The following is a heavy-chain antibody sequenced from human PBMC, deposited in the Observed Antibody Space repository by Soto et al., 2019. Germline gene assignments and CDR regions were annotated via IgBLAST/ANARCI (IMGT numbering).Heavy chain of an antibody. CDR1: GGTFSSYA. CDR3: ASNYGDPEVGWFDP. D-gene: IGHD4-17*01. Sequence: QVQLVQSGAEVKKPGSSVKVSCKASGGTFSSYAISWVRQAPGQGLEWMGGIIPIFGTANYAQKFQGRVTIPAGESASTADMELSSLRSEDTAVYYCASNYGDPEVGWFDPWGQGTLVTVSS. V-gene: IGHV1-69*12. CDR2: IIPIFGTA. J-gene: IGHJ5*02.